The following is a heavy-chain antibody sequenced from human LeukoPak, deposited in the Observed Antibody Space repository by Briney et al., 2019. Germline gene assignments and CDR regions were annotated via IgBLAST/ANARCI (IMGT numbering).Heavy chain of an antibody. V-gene: IGHV1-69*13. CDR3: ARVGSLTYYYDSSGPHDAFDI. D-gene: IGHD3-22*01. J-gene: IGHJ3*02. CDR2: IIPIFGTA. CDR1: GGTFSSYA. Sequence: SVKVSCKASGGTFSSYAISWVRQAPGQGLEWMGGIIPIFGTANYAQKFQGRVTITADESTSTAYMELSSLRSEDTAVYYCARVGSLTYYYDSSGPHDAFDIWGQGTMVTVSS.